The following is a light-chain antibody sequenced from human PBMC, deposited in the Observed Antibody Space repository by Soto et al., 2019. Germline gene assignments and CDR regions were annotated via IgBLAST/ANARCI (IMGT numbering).Light chain of an antibody. V-gene: IGKV3-11*01. J-gene: IGKJ1*01. Sequence: ILLTQSPATLSLSPGERATLSCRAGQSVSSYLDWYQQKPGQAPRLLIYDASNRATGIPARSSGSGSGTDFTLTISSLEPEDFEVDYCQQRSNSPWTFGQGTKVDIK. CDR3: QQRSNSPWT. CDR2: DAS. CDR1: QSVSSY.